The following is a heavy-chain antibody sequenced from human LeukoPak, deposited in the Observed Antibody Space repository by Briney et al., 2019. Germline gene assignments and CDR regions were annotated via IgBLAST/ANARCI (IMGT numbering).Heavy chain of an antibody. J-gene: IGHJ6*03. CDR1: GFTFSSYW. CDR2: IKKEGSEK. Sequence: GGTMRLSCAASGFTFSSYWRRWVGRAQGKGREGGADIKKEGSEKNYVDSVKGRFTISRDNAKNSLYLQMNGLRADDTAVYYCARADYSNYVKYYYYYMDVWGKGTTVTVSS. D-gene: IGHD4-11*01. V-gene: IGHV3-7*04. CDR3: ARADYSNYVKYYYYYMDV.